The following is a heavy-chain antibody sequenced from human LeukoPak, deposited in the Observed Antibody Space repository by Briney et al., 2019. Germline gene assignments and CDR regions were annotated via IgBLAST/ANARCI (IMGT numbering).Heavy chain of an antibody. CDR3: AKDEGVNCSGGSCYSFDY. CDR2: IRYDGSNN. J-gene: IGHJ4*02. Sequence: GGSLRLSCAASGFTFSTYGMHWVRQAPGKGLEWVAFIRYDGSNNYYADSLKGRFTISRDNSKNTLYLQMNSLRAEDTAVYYCAKDEGVNCSGGSCYSFDYWGQGTLVTVPS. V-gene: IGHV3-30*02. D-gene: IGHD2-15*01. CDR1: GFTFSTYG.